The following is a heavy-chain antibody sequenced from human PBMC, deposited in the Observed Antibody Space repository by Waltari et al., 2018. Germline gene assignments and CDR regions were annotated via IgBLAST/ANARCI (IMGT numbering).Heavy chain of an antibody. CDR3: ARGFRGGGGVVVVAGPFDY. D-gene: IGHD2-15*01. CDR2: INHIECP. J-gene: IGHJ4*02. Sequence: QVQLQQWGAGLLKPSETLSLTCAVYGGSFSGYYWSWIRQPPGKGLEWIGEINHIECPNYNPSLKMRFNISVDTSKNQFSLKLSSVTAADTAVYYCARGFRGGGGVVVVAGPFDYWGQGTLVTVSS. CDR1: GGSFSGYY. V-gene: IGHV4-34*01.